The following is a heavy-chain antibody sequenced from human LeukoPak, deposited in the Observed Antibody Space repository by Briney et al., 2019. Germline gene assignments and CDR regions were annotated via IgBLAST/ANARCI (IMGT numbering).Heavy chain of an antibody. D-gene: IGHD5-24*01. Sequence: GGSLRLSCTASGFSFSRYWLSWVRQAPGKGLEWVANIKFDGNEKYYVDSVKGRFTISRDNAKNSLYLQMNGLRAEDTAIYYCARLDEAFDNWGQGTWSPSPQ. CDR1: GFSFSRYW. V-gene: IGHV3-7*01. J-gene: IGHJ4*02. CDR3: ARLDEAFDN. CDR2: IKFDGNEK.